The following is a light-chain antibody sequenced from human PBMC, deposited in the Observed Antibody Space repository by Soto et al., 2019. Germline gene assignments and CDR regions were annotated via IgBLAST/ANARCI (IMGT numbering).Light chain of an antibody. CDR2: GAS. J-gene: IGKJ1*01. CDR3: QQYNSYS. CDR1: QSVSSN. Sequence: EIVRTKSPDTLSVYPRARATLSCRASQSVSSNLAWYQQKPGQAPRLLIYGASTRATGIPARFSGSGSGTEFTLTISSLQPDDFATYYCQQYNSYSVGQGTKVEIK. V-gene: IGKV3-15*01.